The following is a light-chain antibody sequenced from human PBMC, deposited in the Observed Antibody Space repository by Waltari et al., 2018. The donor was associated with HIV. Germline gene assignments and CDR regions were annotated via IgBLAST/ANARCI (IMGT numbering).Light chain of an antibody. CDR2: DVS. Sequence: QFSLTQPRSVSGSPGQSVTISCTGTSAFVTTFISWYQLHPGKAPRLIIYDVSQRPSGVPDRFSGSVSDTTASLTISGLQVEDEADYYCCSYVDTTTFFGTGTEVTV. CDR1: SAFVTTF. V-gene: IGLV2-11*01. J-gene: IGLJ1*01. CDR3: CSYVDTTTF.